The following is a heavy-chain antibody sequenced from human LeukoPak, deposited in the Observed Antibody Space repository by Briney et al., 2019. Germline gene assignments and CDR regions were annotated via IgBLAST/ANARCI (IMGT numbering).Heavy chain of an antibody. CDR2: VKSKTDGGTT. Sequence: KSGGSLRLSCAASGFTFSSYSMNWVRQAPGKGLEWVGRVKSKTDGGTTDYAAPVKGRFTISRDDSKNTLYLQMNSLKTEDTAVYYCARDGIAAAASDYWGQGTLVTVSS. D-gene: IGHD6-13*01. CDR3: ARDGIAAAASDY. J-gene: IGHJ4*02. V-gene: IGHV3-15*01. CDR1: GFTFSSYS.